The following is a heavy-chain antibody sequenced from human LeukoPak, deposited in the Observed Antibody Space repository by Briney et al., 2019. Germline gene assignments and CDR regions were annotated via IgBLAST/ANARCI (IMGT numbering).Heavy chain of an antibody. D-gene: IGHD3-3*02. J-gene: IGHJ4*02. CDR1: GFTFSSYA. CDR3: AKSPDVALVNFDY. CDR2: ISASGGTT. Sequence: GASLRLSCAASGFTFSSYAITWVRQAPGKGLEWASTISASGGTTYYADSVKGRFTISRDNSKDTLHLQMNSLRAEDTAVYYCAKSPDVALVNFDYWGQGSLVTVSS. V-gene: IGHV3-23*01.